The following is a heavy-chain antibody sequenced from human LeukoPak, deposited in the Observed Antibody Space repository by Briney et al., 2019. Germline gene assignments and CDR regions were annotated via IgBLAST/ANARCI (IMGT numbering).Heavy chain of an antibody. Sequence: SETLSLTCTVSGGSIRSSSFCWGWIRQPPGKGLEWIGTIHFSGSTYYNPSLKSRVTISVDTSKNQFSLKLSSMTAADTAVYYCAGGHYPLEYWGQGTLVTVSS. CDR2: IHFSGST. V-gene: IGHV4-39*07. CDR1: GGSIRSSSFC. CDR3: AGGHYPLEY. D-gene: IGHD1-26*01. J-gene: IGHJ4*02.